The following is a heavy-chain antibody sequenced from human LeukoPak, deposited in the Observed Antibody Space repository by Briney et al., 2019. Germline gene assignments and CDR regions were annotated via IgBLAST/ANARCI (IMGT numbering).Heavy chain of an antibody. CDR1: GGSFSDYY. D-gene: IGHD3-22*01. Sequence: SETLSLTCAVYGGSFSDYYWTWIRQPPGKGLEWIGSIYYSGSTYYNPSLKSRVTISVDTSKKQFSLKLSSVTAADTAVYYCASTDSSGYLVDYWGQGTLVTVSS. J-gene: IGHJ4*02. V-gene: IGHV4-34*01. CDR3: ASTDSSGYLVDY. CDR2: IYYSGST.